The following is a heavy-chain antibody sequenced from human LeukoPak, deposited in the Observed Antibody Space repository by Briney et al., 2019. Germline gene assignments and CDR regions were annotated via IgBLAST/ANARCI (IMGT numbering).Heavy chain of an antibody. V-gene: IGHV1-69*05. Sequence: SVKVSCKASGGTFSNYAINWVRQAPGHGLEWMGRVFPIFGTTHYAQEFQGRFTITTDESTSTAYMVLSSLRSDDTAVYYCGMSSHGYYYYYMDVWGKGTTVLVSS. CDR2: VFPIFGTT. CDR1: GGTFSNYA. J-gene: IGHJ6*03. CDR3: GMSSHGYYYYYMDV.